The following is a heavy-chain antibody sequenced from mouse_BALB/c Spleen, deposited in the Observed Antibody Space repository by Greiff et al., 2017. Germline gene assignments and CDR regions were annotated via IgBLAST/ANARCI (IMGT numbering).Heavy chain of an antibody. CDR3: ARGGDYDGFAY. D-gene: IGHD2-4*01. CDR2: IRNKANGYTT. J-gene: IGHJ3*01. CDR1: GFTFTDYY. V-gene: IGHV7-3*02. Sequence: EVMLVESGGGLVQPGGSLRLSCATSGFTFTDYYMSWVRQPPGKALEWLGFIRNKANGYTTEYSASVKGRFTISRDNSQSILYLQMNTLRAEDSATYYCARGGDYDGFAYWGQGTLVTVSA.